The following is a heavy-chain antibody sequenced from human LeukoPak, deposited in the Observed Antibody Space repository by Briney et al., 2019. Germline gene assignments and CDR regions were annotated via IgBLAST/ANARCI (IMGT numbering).Heavy chain of an antibody. V-gene: IGHV3-23*01. J-gene: IGHJ4*02. CDR2: ISGSGGST. Sequence: GGSLRLSCAASGFAFSSYAMSWVRQAPGKGLEWVSTISGSGGSTYYADSVKGRFTISRDNSNNTLYLQMNSLRAEDTAIYYCAKGHSYYDSSGYFEFWGQGTLVTVSS. CDR3: AKGHSYYDSSGYFEF. CDR1: GFAFSSYA. D-gene: IGHD3-22*01.